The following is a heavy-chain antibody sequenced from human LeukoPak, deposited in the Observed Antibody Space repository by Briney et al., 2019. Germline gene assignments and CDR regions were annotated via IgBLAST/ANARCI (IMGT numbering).Heavy chain of an antibody. Sequence: GGSLRLSCAASGFTFDDYAMHWVRQAPGKGLEWVSGISWNSGSIGYADSVKGRFTISRDNAKNSLYLQMNSLRAEDTALYYCAKAPNSSGNWFDPWGQGTLVTVSS. J-gene: IGHJ5*02. CDR1: GFTFDDYA. CDR3: AKAPNSSGNWFDP. V-gene: IGHV3-9*01. D-gene: IGHD6-19*01. CDR2: ISWNSGSI.